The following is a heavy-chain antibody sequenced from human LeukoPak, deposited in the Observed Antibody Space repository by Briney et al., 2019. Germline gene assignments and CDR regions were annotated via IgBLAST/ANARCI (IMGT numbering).Heavy chain of an antibody. CDR1: GGSISSSSYY. V-gene: IGHV4-39*07. J-gene: IGHJ3*02. Sequence: PSETLSLTCTVSGGSISSSSYYWGCIRQPPGKGLECIGSIYYSGSTYYNPSLKSRVTISVDTSKNQFSLKLSSVTAADTAVYNCARDASKHAYCGGDCTDAFDIWGQGTMVTVSS. CDR2: IYYSGST. D-gene: IGHD2-21*02. CDR3: ARDASKHAYCGGDCTDAFDI.